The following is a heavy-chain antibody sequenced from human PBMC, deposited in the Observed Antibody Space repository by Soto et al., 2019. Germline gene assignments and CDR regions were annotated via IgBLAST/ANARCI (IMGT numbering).Heavy chain of an antibody. V-gene: IGHV3-33*01. D-gene: IGHD1-26*01. CDR1: GFTFSSYG. Sequence: LRLSCAASGFTFSSYGMHWVRQAPGKGLEWVAVIWYDGSNKYYADSVKGRFTISRDNSKNTLYLQMNSLRAEDTAVYYCARDKGSGSYWDYYYGMDVWGQGTTVTVSS. CDR2: IWYDGSNK. J-gene: IGHJ6*02. CDR3: ARDKGSGSYWDYYYGMDV.